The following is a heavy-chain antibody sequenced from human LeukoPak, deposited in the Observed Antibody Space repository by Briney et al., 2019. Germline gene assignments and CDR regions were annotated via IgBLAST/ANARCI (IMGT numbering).Heavy chain of an antibody. V-gene: IGHV1-18*01. CDR3: ARTLLGGATTTGWFDP. CDR1: GYTFTSYG. Sequence: ASVKVSCKASGYTFTSYGISWVRQAPGQGLEWMGWISAYNGNTNYAQKLQGRVTMTTDTSTSTAYMELRSLRSDDTAVYYCARTLLGGATTTGWFDPWGQGTLVTVSS. D-gene: IGHD1-26*01. J-gene: IGHJ5*02. CDR2: ISAYNGNT.